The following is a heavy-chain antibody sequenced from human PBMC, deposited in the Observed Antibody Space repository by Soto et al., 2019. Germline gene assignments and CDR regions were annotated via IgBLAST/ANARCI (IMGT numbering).Heavy chain of an antibody. CDR2: ISYSGTT. J-gene: IGHJ4*02. CDR1: GDSISSGDYY. CDR3: AQWLTGYSYGPGDVY. Sequence: TSETLSLTCTVSGDSISSGDYYWNWIRQPPGKGLEWIGYISYSGTTYYNPSLRSRVTISLDTSSNQFSLKVSSVTAADTAIYYCAQWLTGYSYGPGDVYWGQGTLVTVSS. D-gene: IGHD5-18*01. V-gene: IGHV4-30-4*01.